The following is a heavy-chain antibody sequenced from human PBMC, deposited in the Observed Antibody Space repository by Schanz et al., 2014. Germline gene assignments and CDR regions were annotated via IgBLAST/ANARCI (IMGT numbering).Heavy chain of an antibody. CDR2: ISGSSRTI. V-gene: IGHV3-48*01. Sequence: EVQLVESGGGLIQPGGSLRLSCAASRFGFSSYSMNWVRQAPGKGLEWVSYISGSSRTIYYADSMKGRFTVSRDNAENALYLQMNSLRAEDTGLYFCARGGSGSHYRLDYWGQGTLVTVSS. J-gene: IGHJ4*02. CDR1: RFGFSSYS. CDR3: ARGGSGSHYRLDY. D-gene: IGHD1-26*01.